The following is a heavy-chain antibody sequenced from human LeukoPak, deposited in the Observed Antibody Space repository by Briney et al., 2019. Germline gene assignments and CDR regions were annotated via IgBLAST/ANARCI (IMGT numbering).Heavy chain of an antibody. J-gene: IGHJ3*02. CDR1: GGSISSSSYY. CDR3: AIGPSSGWYGDAFDI. Sequence: SETLSLTCTVSGGSISSSSYYWGWIRQPPGKGLEWIGSIYYSGSTYYNPSLKSRVTISVDTSKNQFSLKLSSVTAADTAVYYCAIGPSSGWYGDAFDIWGQGTMVTVSS. D-gene: IGHD6-19*01. V-gene: IGHV4-39*01. CDR2: IYYSGST.